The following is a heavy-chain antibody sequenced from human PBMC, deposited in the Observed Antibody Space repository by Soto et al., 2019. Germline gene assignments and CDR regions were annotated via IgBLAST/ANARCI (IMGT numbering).Heavy chain of an antibody. CDR3: ARQIYDSDTGPNFQYYFDS. D-gene: IGHD3-22*01. CDR2: IDPSDSQT. Sequence: PGESLKISCKGSGYSFAGYWITWVRQKPGKGLEWMGRIDPSDSQTYYSPSFRGHVTISVTKSITTVFLQWSSLSASDTAMYYCARQIYDSDTGPNFQYYFDSWGQGTPGTVS. CDR1: GYSFAGYW. V-gene: IGHV5-10-1*01. J-gene: IGHJ4*02.